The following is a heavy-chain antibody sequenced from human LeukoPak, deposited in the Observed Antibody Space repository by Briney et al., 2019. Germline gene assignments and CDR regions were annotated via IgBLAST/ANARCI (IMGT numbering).Heavy chain of an antibody. CDR2: SWYDGFKD. D-gene: IGHD3-3*01. CDR3: ASGTKPYESPLDN. Sequence: GGSLRLSCEATGITFSRLGMHWVRQAPGKGLEWLAISWYDGFKDFYADSVKGRFTISNDDSKNTLFLQMNGRRREDTAVYYCASGTKPYESPLDNWGQGTLVTVPS. J-gene: IGHJ4*02. CDR1: GITFSRLG. V-gene: IGHV3-33*01.